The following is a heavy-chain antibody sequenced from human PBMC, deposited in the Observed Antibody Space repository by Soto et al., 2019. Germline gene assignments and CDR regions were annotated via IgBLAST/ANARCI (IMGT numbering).Heavy chain of an antibody. CDR3: ARAFPPIIVATGYPPDY. Sequence: EVQLVESGGGLVKPGGSLRLSCAASGFTFSSYSMNWGRQAPGKGLEWVSSISSSSSYIYYADSVKGRFTISRDNAKNSLYLQMNSLRAEDTAVYYWARAFPPIIVATGYPPDYWGQGTLVTVSS. CDR2: ISSSSSYI. CDR1: GFTFSSYS. D-gene: IGHD5-12*01. V-gene: IGHV3-21*01. J-gene: IGHJ4*02.